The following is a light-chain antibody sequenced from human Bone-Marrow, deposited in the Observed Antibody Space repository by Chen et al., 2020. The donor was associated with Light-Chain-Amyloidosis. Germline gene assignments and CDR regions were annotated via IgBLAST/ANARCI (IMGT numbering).Light chain of an antibody. CDR2: GSS. V-gene: IGKV3-20*01. CDR1: QTISSNY. J-gene: IGKJ4*01. Sequence: EIVLTQSPGTLSLSPGEGANLSGRASQTISSNYLTWYQQKFGQAPRLLIYGSSSRATGIPDRFTGSGYGTDFTLTINRLEPEDFAMYYCQQYGTSPLTLGGGTKVEIK. CDR3: QQYGTSPLT.